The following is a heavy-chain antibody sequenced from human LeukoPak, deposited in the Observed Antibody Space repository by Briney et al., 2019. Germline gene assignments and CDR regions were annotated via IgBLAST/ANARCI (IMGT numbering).Heavy chain of an antibody. D-gene: IGHD2-21*01. Sequence: SETLSLTCTVSGCSISSYYWSWIRQPPGKGLEWIGNIYYSGSTNYNPSLKSRVTISVDTSKNQFCLKLSSVTAADTAVYYCARHTDWNAFDIWGQGTMVTVSS. CDR1: GCSISSYY. CDR3: ARHTDWNAFDI. V-gene: IGHV4-59*08. J-gene: IGHJ3*02. CDR2: IYYSGST.